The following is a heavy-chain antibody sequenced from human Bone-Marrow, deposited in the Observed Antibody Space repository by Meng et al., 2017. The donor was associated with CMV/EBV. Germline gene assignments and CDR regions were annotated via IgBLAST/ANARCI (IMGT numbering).Heavy chain of an antibody. D-gene: IGHD1-14*01. CDR2: INPSGGST. J-gene: IGHJ6*02. Sequence: ASVKVSCKASGYTFTNYYMHWVRQAPGHGLEWMGIINPSGGSTTFAQRFQGRISMTRDTSTSTFYMTLSSPSSEDTAVYYCVRGTGNHAHYYYYGMDVWGQGTTVTVSS. CDR1: GYTFTNYY. CDR3: VRGTGNHAHYYYYGMDV. V-gene: IGHV1-46*01.